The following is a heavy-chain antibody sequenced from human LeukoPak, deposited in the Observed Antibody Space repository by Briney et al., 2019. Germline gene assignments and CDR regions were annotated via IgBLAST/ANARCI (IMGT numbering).Heavy chain of an antibody. CDR3: EGDDSSGYHSNY. CDR2: ISSSSSYI. CDR1: GFTFSSYS. Sequence: GGSLRLSCAASGFTFSSYSMNWVRQAPGKGLEWVSSISSSSSYIYYADSVKGRFTISRDNAKNSLYLQMNSLRAEDTAVYYCEGDDSSGYHSNYWGQGTLVTVSS. D-gene: IGHD3-22*01. V-gene: IGHV3-21*01. J-gene: IGHJ4*02.